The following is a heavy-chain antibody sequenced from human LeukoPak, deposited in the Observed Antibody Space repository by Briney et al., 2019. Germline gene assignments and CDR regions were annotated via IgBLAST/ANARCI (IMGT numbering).Heavy chain of an antibody. J-gene: IGHJ4*02. CDR2: IYYSGST. CDR3: ARWGFGDFWD. CDR1: GGSISSYY. D-gene: IGHD3/OR15-3a*01. Sequence: SETLSLTCTVSGGSISSYYWSWIRQPPGKGLEWIGYIYYSGSTNYNPSLKSRVTISVDTSKNQFSLKLSSVTAADTAVYYCARWGFGDFWDWGQGTLVTVSS. V-gene: IGHV4-59*08.